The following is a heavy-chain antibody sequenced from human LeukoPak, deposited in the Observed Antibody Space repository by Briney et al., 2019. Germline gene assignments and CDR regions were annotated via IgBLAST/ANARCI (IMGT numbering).Heavy chain of an antibody. V-gene: IGHV1-69*01. D-gene: IGHD6-6*01. CDR3: ARLDEYSSSPRYYGMDV. CDR2: IIPIFGTA. J-gene: IGHJ6*02. Sequence: ASVTVSCKASGGTFSSYGISWVRQAPGQGLEWMGGIIPIFGTANYAQKFQGRVTITADESTSTACMELSSLRSEDTAVYYCARLDEYSSSPRYYGMDVWGQGTTVTVSS. CDR1: GGTFSSYG.